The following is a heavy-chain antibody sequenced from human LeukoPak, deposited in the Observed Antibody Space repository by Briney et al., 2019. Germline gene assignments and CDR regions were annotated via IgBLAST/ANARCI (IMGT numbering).Heavy chain of an antibody. J-gene: IGHJ5*02. Sequence: GGSLRLSCAASGFTFSSYEMDWVRQAPGKGLEWVSYISSSGSTIYYADSVKGRFTISRDNAKNSLYLQMNSLRAEDTAVYYCARDPKGYSSSGGWFDPWGQGTLVTVSS. CDR3: ARDPKGYSSSGGWFDP. CDR1: GFTFSSYE. V-gene: IGHV3-48*03. CDR2: ISSSGSTI. D-gene: IGHD6-13*01.